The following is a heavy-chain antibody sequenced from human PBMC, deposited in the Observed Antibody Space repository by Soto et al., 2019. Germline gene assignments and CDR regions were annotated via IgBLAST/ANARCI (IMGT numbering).Heavy chain of an antibody. CDR1: GFTFSSYG. J-gene: IGHJ1*01. Sequence: GGSLRLSCAASGFTFSSYGMHWVRQAPGKGLEWVAVIWFDGTNKFYADSVKGRFTISRADSKNTLYLQMNSLRAEDTAVYYCARVFSGSYWYFQHWGQGTLVTVSS. D-gene: IGHD1-26*01. V-gene: IGHV3-33*01. CDR3: ARVFSGSYWYFQH. CDR2: IWFDGTNK.